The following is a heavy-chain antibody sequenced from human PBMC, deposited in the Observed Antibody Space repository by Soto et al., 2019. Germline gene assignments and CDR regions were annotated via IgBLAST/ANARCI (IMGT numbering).Heavy chain of an antibody. V-gene: IGHV3-23*01. CDR3: AKDRSSGLSYFDY. Sequence: GGSLRLSCEASGFTFSSYGMKWVRQAPGKGLEWVSVISVSGGSTYYADSVKGRFTIARDNSKNTLYLQMNSLRAEDTAVYYCAKDRSSGLSYFDYWGQGTLVTVS. CDR2: ISVSGGST. CDR1: GFTFSSYG. J-gene: IGHJ4*02. D-gene: IGHD6-19*01.